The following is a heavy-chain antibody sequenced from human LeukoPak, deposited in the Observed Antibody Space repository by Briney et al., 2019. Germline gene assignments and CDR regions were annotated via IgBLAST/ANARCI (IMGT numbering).Heavy chain of an antibody. CDR3: ARVFPSSSSRGLNYLRDY. Sequence: GGSLRLSCAASGFTFSSYWMSWVRQAPGKGLEWVANIKQDGSEKYYVDSVKGRFTISRDNAKNSLYLQMNSLRAEDTAVYYCARVFPSSSSRGLNYLRDYWGQGTLVTVSS. V-gene: IGHV3-7*01. J-gene: IGHJ4*02. CDR2: IKQDGSEK. CDR1: GFTFSSYW. D-gene: IGHD6-6*01.